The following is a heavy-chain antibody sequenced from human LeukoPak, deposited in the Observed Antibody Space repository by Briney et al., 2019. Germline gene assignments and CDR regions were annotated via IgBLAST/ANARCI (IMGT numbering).Heavy chain of an antibody. Sequence: PGGSLRLSCAASGFTFSSYAMSWVRQAPGKGLEWVSAISGSGGGSTYYADSVKGRFTISRDNSKNTLYLQMNSLRAEDTGVYYCVGGIGWLPDYWGQGTLVTVSS. CDR2: ISGSGGGST. V-gene: IGHV3-23*01. CDR3: VGGIGWLPDY. CDR1: GFTFSSYA. D-gene: IGHD6-19*01. J-gene: IGHJ4*02.